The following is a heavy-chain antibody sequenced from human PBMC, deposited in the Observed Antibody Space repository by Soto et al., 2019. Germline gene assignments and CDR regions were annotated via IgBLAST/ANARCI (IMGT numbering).Heavy chain of an antibody. V-gene: IGHV1-18*04. CDR3: ASGIKTWRLGMDP. CDR2: ISAYNGNT. D-gene: IGHD5-12*01. CDR1: GYTFTSYG. Sequence: GASVKVSCQASGYTFTSYGISWVRQAPAQGLEGMGWISAYNGNTNYAQKLQGRVTMNTDTSKSTAYMDPRSLRSDDTAVYYCASGIKTWRLGMDPWGQGTTVAVSS. J-gene: IGHJ6*02.